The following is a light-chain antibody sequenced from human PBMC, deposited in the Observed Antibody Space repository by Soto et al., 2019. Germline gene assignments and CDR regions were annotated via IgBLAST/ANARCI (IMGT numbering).Light chain of an antibody. V-gene: IGKV3-20*01. Sequence: EIVLTQSPGTLSLSPGERATLSCRASQSFNNKYLAWYQQEPGKTPRLLIHGVSIRATGIPDRFSGSGSGTDFTLTISSLEPEDFEVYYCQLYSGSPWTFGQGTKVEIK. CDR1: QSFNNKY. J-gene: IGKJ1*01. CDR2: GVS. CDR3: QLYSGSPWT.